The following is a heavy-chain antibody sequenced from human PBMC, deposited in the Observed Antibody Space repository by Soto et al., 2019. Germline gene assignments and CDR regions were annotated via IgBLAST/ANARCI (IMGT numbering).Heavy chain of an antibody. J-gene: IGHJ3*02. CDR1: GYYFPNYY. V-gene: IGHV5-51*01. CDR2: IYPGDSDA. CDR3: APPYSTSGDAFDI. D-gene: IGHD1-26*01. Sequence: PGEYLKISCKGSGYYFPNYYIGWVRQMPGKGLEWMGIIYPGDSDARYSPSFQGQVTLSVDKSISTAYLRWNSLKASDTAIYYCAPPYSTSGDAFDIWGQGTMVTVSS.